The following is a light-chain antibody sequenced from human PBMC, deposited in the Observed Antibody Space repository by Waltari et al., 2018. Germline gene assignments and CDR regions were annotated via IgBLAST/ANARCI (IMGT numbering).Light chain of an antibody. Sequence: EIVLTQSPATLSLSPGERATLSCRASQSVSQNLAWYQQKPGQAPRLLIYNAIVGATRFPDRFSGSGSGTDFTLTISSLEPEDFAIYYCQQYSNWPLTFGGGTKVEIK. CDR2: NAI. CDR1: QSVSQN. V-gene: IGKV3-11*01. J-gene: IGKJ4*01. CDR3: QQYSNWPLT.